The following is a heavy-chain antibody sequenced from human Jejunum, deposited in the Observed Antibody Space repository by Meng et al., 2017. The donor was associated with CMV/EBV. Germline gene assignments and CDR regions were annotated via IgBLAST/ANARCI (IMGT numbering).Heavy chain of an antibody. D-gene: IGHD3-22*01. J-gene: IGHJ4*02. CDR3: ARAPYNYFDSSGDPPDY. CDR2: IYYSGST. CDR1: ITSICYY. Sequence: ITSICYYWGGIRQPPGKGLEWIGNIYYSGSTYYNPSLKSRVVISVDTSRNQFSLKLSSVTAADTAVYYCARAPYNYFDSSGDPPDYWGQGTLVTVSS. V-gene: IGHV4-39*07.